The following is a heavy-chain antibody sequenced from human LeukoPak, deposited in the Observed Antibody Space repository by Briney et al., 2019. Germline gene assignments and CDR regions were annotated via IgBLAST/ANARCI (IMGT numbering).Heavy chain of an antibody. CDR1: GASIRSGDYY. Sequence: PSETLSLTCTISGASIRSGDYYWSWIRQPPGKGLEWIGYIYDSGSTYYNPSLKSRITISVDTSENRFSLKLSSVTATDTAVYYCARDCSGGSCYGAFDIWGQGTMVTVSS. D-gene: IGHD2-15*01. J-gene: IGHJ3*02. CDR3: ARDCSGGSCYGAFDI. CDR2: IYDSGST. V-gene: IGHV4-30-4*01.